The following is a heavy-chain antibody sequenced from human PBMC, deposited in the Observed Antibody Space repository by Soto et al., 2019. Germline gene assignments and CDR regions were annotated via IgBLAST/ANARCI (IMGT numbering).Heavy chain of an antibody. Sequence: QVQLVQSGAEVKKPGSSVKVSCKASGGTFSSYAISWVRQAPGQGLAWLGVIIPIFGTANYAQKFQGRVTITADKSTSTAYMELSSLRSEDTAVYYCARDAREVGATPFFDYWGQGTLVTVSS. V-gene: IGHV1-69*06. CDR3: ARDAREVGATPFFDY. CDR2: IIPIFGTA. CDR1: GGTFSSYA. J-gene: IGHJ4*02. D-gene: IGHD1-26*01.